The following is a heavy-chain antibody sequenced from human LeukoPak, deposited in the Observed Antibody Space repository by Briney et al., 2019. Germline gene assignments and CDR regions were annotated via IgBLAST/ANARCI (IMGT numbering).Heavy chain of an antibody. CDR1: GFTFSSYS. CDR2: ISSSSSYI. V-gene: IGHV3-21*01. D-gene: IGHD6-19*01. Sequence: GGSPRLSCAASGFTFSSYSMNWVRQAPGKGLEGVSSISSSSSYIYYADSVKGRFTISRDNAKNSLYLQMNSLRAEDTAVYYCARDSSSSGWYGGDYFDYWGQGTVVTVSS. J-gene: IGHJ4*02. CDR3: ARDSSSSGWYGGDYFDY.